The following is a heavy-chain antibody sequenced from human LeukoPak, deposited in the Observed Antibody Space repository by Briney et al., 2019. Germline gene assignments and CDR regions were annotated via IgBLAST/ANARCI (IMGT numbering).Heavy chain of an antibody. Sequence: GGSLRLSCAASGFTVSSNYMSWVRLAPGKGLEWVSVIHSGGSTYYADSVKGRFTISRDNSKNTLYLQMNSLRAEDTAVYYCARSRVAAWFDPWGQGTLVTVSS. D-gene: IGHD6-19*01. CDR3: ARSRVAAWFDP. CDR1: GFTVSSNY. CDR2: IHSGGST. V-gene: IGHV3-53*01. J-gene: IGHJ5*02.